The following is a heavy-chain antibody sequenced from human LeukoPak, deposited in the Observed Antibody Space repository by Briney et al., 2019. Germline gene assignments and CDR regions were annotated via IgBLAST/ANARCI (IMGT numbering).Heavy chain of an antibody. D-gene: IGHD1-26*01. V-gene: IGHV3-33*08. J-gene: IGHJ6*02. CDR3: ARDIQGATPNYYYYYGMDV. CDR1: GFTFSSYA. Sequence: HPGGSLRLSCAASGFTFSSYAMIWVRQAPGKGLEWVAVIWYDGSNKYYADSVKGRFTISRDNSKNTLYLQMNSLRAEDTAVYYCARDIQGATPNYYYYYGMDVWGQGTTVTVSS. CDR2: IWYDGSNK.